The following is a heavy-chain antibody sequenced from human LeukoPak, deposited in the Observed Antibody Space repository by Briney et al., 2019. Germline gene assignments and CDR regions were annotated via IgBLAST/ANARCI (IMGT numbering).Heavy chain of an antibody. CDR1: GFTFRSYE. CDR3: ARLGYGGKVDY. Sequence: GGSLRLSCTASGFTFRSYEMNWVRQAPGKGLEWVSYISSSGSTIYYADSVKGRFTIYRDNAKNSLFLQMNSLRAEDTALYYCARLGYGGKVDYWGQGTLVTVSS. J-gene: IGHJ4*01. D-gene: IGHD4-23*01. CDR2: ISSSGSTI. V-gene: IGHV3-48*03.